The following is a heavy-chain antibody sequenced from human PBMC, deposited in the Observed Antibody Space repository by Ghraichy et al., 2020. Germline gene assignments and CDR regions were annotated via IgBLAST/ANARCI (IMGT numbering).Heavy chain of an antibody. V-gene: IGHV4-34*01. CDR2: INHSGST. CDR3: ARGCYCSGGSCYSRKRKRDMDV. D-gene: IGHD2-15*01. Sequence: SETLSLTCAVYGGSFSGYYWSWIRQPPGKGLEWIGEINHSGSTNYNPSLKSRVTISVDTSKNQFSLKLSSVTAADTAVYYCARGCYCSGGSCYSRKRKRDMDVWGQGTTVTVSS. CDR1: GGSFSGYY. J-gene: IGHJ6*02.